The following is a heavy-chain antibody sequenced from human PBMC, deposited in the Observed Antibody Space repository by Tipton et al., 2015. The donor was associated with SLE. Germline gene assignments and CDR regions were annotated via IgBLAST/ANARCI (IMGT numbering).Heavy chain of an antibody. J-gene: IGHJ5*02. CDR1: GGSFSGYY. CDR3: ARVTTNVDP. D-gene: IGHD4-11*01. Sequence: TLSLTCAVYGGSFSGYYWSWIRQPPGKGLEWIGEMDHSGITNYNPSLKSRVTISVETSKNHFSLTLSSVTAADTAVYYCARVTTNVDPWGQGTLVTVSS. V-gene: IGHV4-34*01. CDR2: MDHSGIT.